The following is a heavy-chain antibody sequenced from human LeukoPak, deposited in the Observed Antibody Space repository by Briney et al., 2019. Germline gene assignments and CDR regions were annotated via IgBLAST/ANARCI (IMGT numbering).Heavy chain of an antibody. V-gene: IGHV4-30-4*01. Sequence: SETLSLTCTVSGGSISSGNFYWSWIRQPPGTGLEWIGYIFYLGSTYYNLSLKSRVTMSVDTSKNQFSLKLRSATAADTAVYYCARKYPDHWFDPWGQGTLVTVSS. CDR1: GGSISSGNFY. J-gene: IGHJ5*02. CDR3: ARKYPDHWFDP. CDR2: IFYLGST. D-gene: IGHD6-6*01.